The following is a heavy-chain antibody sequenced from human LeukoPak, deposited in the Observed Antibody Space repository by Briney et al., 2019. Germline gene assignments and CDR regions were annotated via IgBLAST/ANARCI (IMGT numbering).Heavy chain of an antibody. D-gene: IGHD2-15*01. V-gene: IGHV3-7*01. Sequence: GGSLRLSCAAPGFTFSSYWMSWVRQAPGKGLEWVANIKQDGSEKYYVDSVKGRFTISRDNAKNSLYLQMNSLRAEDTAVYYCARRWNYGMDVWGQGTTVTVSS. J-gene: IGHJ6*02. CDR1: GFTFSSYW. CDR2: IKQDGSEK. CDR3: ARRWNYGMDV.